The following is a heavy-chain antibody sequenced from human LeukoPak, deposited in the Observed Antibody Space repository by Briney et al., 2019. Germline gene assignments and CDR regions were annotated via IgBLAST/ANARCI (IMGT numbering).Heavy chain of an antibody. CDR1: GFTFSMYS. D-gene: IGHD2-15*01. V-gene: IGHV3-64*02. Sequence: GGSLRLSCAASGFTFSMYSMHWVRQAPGKGLECVSAINSDGSGTYYADSVRGRFTISRDNSKNTLYLQMGSLITEDMAVYYCARALAGYDYWGQGTLVTVSS. CDR3: ARALAGYDY. CDR2: INSDGSGT. J-gene: IGHJ4*02.